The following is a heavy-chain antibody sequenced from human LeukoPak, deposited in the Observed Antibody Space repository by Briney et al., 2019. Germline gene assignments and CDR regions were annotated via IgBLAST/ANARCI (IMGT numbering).Heavy chain of an antibody. CDR2: INPNSGGT. Sequence: ASVKVSCKASGYTFTDYYIHWVRQAPGQGLEWMGRINPNSGGTNSAQKFQGRVPMTRDPSTSTAYMELSRLRSDDTAVYYCARGEWLLHYWGQGILVTVSS. CDR1: GYTFTDYY. CDR3: ARGEWLLHY. D-gene: IGHD5-18*01. J-gene: IGHJ4*02. V-gene: IGHV1-2*06.